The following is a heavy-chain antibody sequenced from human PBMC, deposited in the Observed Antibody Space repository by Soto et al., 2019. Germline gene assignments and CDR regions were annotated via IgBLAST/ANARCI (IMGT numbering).Heavy chain of an antibody. CDR1: GGTFSSYR. D-gene: IGHD6-13*01. CDR3: ARDSGAKLSSS. CDR2: IVPIYRTA. J-gene: IGHJ4*02. V-gene: IGHV1-69*01. Sequence: QVQLVQSGAELRGPGSSVKVSCKASGGTFSSYRINWLRQAPGQGLEWVGGIVPIYRTADYAQKFQGRVSITADESARTTYLELSSLKSQDTAVYYCARDSGAKLSSSWGQGTLVTVSS.